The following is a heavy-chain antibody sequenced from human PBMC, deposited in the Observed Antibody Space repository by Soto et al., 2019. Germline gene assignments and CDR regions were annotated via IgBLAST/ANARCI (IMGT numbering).Heavy chain of an antibody. D-gene: IGHD3-22*01. CDR2: IIPIFGTA. CDR3: ARAENDSSGYYPPYYYGMDV. V-gene: IGHV1-69*13. Sequence: SVKVSCKASGGTFSSYAISLVRQAPGQGLEWMGGIIPIFGTANYAQKFQGRVTITADESTSTAYMELSSLRSEDTAVYYCARAENDSSGYYPPYYYGMDVWGQGTTVTVSS. J-gene: IGHJ6*02. CDR1: GGTFSSYA.